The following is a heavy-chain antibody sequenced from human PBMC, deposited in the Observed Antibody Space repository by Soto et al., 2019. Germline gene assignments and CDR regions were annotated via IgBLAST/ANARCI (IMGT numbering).Heavy chain of an antibody. Sequence: QVQLVESGGCVVEPGRSLRLSCAASGFTFSSYAMHWVRQAPGKGLEWVAVISYDGSNKYYADSVKGRFTISRDNSKNTLYLQMNSLRAEDTAVYYCARDHRPHEYYFDYWGQGTLVTVSS. CDR2: ISYDGSNK. CDR1: GFTFSSYA. CDR3: ARDHRPHEYYFDY. J-gene: IGHJ4*02. V-gene: IGHV3-30-3*01.